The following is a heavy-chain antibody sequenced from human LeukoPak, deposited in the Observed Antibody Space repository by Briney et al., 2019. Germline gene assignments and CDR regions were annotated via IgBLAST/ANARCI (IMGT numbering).Heavy chain of an antibody. J-gene: IGHJ5*02. V-gene: IGHV3-11*01. D-gene: IGHD3-3*01. CDR1: GFTFSDYY. Sequence: GGSLRLSCAASGFTFSDYYMSWIRQAPGKGLEWVSYISSSGSTIYYADSVKGRFTISRDNAKNSLYLQMNSLRAEDTAVYYCARDRYYDFRSGYSKGNWFDPWGQGTLVTVSS. CDR2: ISSSGSTI. CDR3: ARDRYYDFRSGYSKGNWFDP.